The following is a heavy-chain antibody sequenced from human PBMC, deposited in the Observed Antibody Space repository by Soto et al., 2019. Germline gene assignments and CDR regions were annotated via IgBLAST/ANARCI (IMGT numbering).Heavy chain of an antibody. V-gene: IGHV4-30-4*01. CDR2: IYYSGST. CDR3: AIYGVNSVYFSF. D-gene: IGHD4-17*01. CDR1: GGSISSGDYS. Sequence: QVQLQESGPGLVKSSQTLSLTCTVAGGSISSGDYSWSWIRQLPGKGLEWIGYIYYSGSTYYNPSLTRRVTVLVETSRFRCMQKLSCVSAADAAVYFCAIYGVNSVYFSFWGQFTLVAVSS. J-gene: IGHJ1*01.